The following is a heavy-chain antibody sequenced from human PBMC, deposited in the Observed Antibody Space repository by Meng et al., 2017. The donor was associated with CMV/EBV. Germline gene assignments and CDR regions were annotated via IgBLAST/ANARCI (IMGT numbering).Heavy chain of an antibody. J-gene: IGHJ4*02. CDR1: GFTFSSYA. D-gene: IGHD2-2*01. CDR2: ISYDGSNK. CDR3: ARGLRLGKYQLLRGASGDY. Sequence: GGSLRLSCAASGFTFSSYAMHWVRQAPGKGLEWVAVISYDGSNKYYADSVKGRFTISRDNSKNTLYLQMSSLRAEDTAVYYCARGLRLGKYQLLRGASGDYWGQGTLVTVSS. V-gene: IGHV3-30-3*01.